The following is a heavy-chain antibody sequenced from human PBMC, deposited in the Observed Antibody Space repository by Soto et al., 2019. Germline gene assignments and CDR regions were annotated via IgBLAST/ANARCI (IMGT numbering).Heavy chain of an antibody. D-gene: IGHD3-10*01. Sequence: KSKTNGGTTDYAAPVKGRFAISRDDSNNMVYLQMNSLRAEDTAVYYCARAGSNYFASGSYLPYYMDVWGKGTTVTVSS. CDR2: KSKTNGGTT. V-gene: IGHV3-15*01. J-gene: IGHJ6*03. CDR3: ARAGSNYFASGSYLPYYMDV.